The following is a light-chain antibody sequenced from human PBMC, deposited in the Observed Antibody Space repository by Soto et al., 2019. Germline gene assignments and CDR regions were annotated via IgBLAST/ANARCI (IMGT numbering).Light chain of an antibody. Sequence: EIVMTQSPATLSVSPGERVTLSCRASQSVSSDLAWYQYKPGQAPRLLIYGASTRATGTPARFSGSGSGTAFSLRISSLQSEDFSVYYCLQYNDWPPKQYTFGQGTKLEIK. CDR3: LQYNDWPPKQYT. CDR2: GAS. J-gene: IGKJ2*01. V-gene: IGKV3-15*01. CDR1: QSVSSD.